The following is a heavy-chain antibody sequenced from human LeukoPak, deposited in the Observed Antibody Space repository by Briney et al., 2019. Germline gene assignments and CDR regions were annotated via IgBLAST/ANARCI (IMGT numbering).Heavy chain of an antibody. CDR2: INLSGGTA. CDR3: ATSLPAAGYYFDH. D-gene: IGHD6-13*01. CDR1: GYTFTSYY. V-gene: IGHV1-46*01. Sequence: ASVKVSCKASGYTFTSYYMHWVRQAPGRGLEWMGIINLSGGTATYAQKFQGRVTMTRETSTSTVNMELSSLRPEDTAVYYCATSLPAAGYYFDHWGQGTLVTVSS. J-gene: IGHJ4*02.